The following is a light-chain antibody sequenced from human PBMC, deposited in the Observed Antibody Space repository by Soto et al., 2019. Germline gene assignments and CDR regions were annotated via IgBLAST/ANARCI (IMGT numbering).Light chain of an antibody. CDR1: NSDIGNYNI. CDR3: QSHDSSLSADV. J-gene: IGLJ1*01. CDR2: EVT. Sequence: QSVLTQPASVSGSPGQSITISCTGSNSDIGNYNIVSWYQQHPDKAPQLIIYEVTKRPSGVSNRFSGSKSGNTASLAITGLQAEDEADFYCQSHDSSLSADVFGTGTKLTVL. V-gene: IGLV2-14*02.